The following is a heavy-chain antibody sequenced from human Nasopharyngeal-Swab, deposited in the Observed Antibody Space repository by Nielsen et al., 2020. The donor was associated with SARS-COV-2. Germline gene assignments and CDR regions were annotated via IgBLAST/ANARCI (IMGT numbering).Heavy chain of an antibody. CDR2: ISGSGGST. D-gene: IGHD3-10*01. J-gene: IGHJ6*02. CDR3: AKAEGSGSYYGLYYYYYGMDV. V-gene: IGHV3-23*01. Sequence: VRQAPGKGLEWVSAISGSGGSTYYAGSVKGRFTISRDNSKNTLYLQMNSLRAEDTAVYYCAKAEGSGSYYGLYYYYYGMDVWGQGTTVTVSS.